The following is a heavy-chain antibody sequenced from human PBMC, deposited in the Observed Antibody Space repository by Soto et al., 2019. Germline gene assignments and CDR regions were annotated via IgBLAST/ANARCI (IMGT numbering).Heavy chain of an antibody. CDR2: IYWDDDK. CDR3: AHRRRSSSWYRWDWFDP. Sequence: QITLKESGPTLVKPTQTLTLTCTFSGFSLSTSGVGVGWIRQPPGKALEWLALIYWDDDKRYSPSLKSRLTIPKDTSKNQVVLTMTNMDPVDTATYYCAHRRRSSSWYRWDWFDPWGQGTLVTVSS. D-gene: IGHD6-13*01. CDR1: GFSLSTSGVG. J-gene: IGHJ5*02. V-gene: IGHV2-5*02.